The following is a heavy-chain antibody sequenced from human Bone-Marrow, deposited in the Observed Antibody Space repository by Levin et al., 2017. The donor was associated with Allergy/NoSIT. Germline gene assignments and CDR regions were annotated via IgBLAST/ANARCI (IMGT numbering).Heavy chain of an antibody. D-gene: IGHD2/OR15-2a*01. CDR2: IYSDGST. J-gene: IGHJ4*02. CDR1: GFTVSRNY. Sequence: GGSLRLSCAASGFTVSRNYMNWVRQAPGKGLEWVSLIYSDGSTHYADSVRGRFTISRDNSTNTLFLQMTSLRVDDTAVYYCASNADFRYWGQGTLVTLSS. CDR3: ASNADFRY. V-gene: IGHV3-53*01.